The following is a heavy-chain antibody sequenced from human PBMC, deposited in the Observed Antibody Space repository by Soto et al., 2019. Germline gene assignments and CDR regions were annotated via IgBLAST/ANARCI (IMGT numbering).Heavy chain of an antibody. J-gene: IGHJ4*02. Sequence: QITLKESGPTLVKPTQTLTLTCTFSGFSLSTSGVGVGWIRQPPGNALEWLALIYWDDDKRYSPSLKSRLTITKDTSKNQVVLTMTNMDPVDTATYYCAHSGDYGDYEGLADYWGQGTLVTVSS. CDR1: GFSLSTSGVG. D-gene: IGHD4-17*01. CDR2: IYWDDDK. CDR3: AHSGDYGDYEGLADY. V-gene: IGHV2-5*02.